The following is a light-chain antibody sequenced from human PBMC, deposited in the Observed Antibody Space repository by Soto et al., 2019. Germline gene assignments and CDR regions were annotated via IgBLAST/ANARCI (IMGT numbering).Light chain of an antibody. V-gene: IGLV2-8*01. CDR2: EVT. CDR1: SSDVGGFNH. CDR3: SSYGFSYNFVV. Sequence: QSALTQPPSASGSPGQSVTISCTGTSSDVGGFNHVSWYQQYPGKAPKLMIYEVTMRPSGVPDRFSGSRSGNTASLTVSGLQAEDEADYYCSSYGFSYNFVVFGGGTKLTVL. J-gene: IGLJ3*02.